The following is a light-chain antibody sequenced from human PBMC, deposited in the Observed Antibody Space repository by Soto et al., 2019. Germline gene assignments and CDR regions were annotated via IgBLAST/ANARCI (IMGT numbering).Light chain of an antibody. CDR3: QHYGDSSWT. Sequence: EIVLTQAPGTLSLSPGERATRSCRADRSVSDTLLTWFQQKPGQAPRLLIFGTSNRAPGIPDRFSGSGSGTDFTLTISRLEPDDFAVYYCQHYGDSSWTFGQGTKVDIK. V-gene: IGKV3-20*01. CDR2: GTS. CDR1: RSVSDTL. J-gene: IGKJ1*01.